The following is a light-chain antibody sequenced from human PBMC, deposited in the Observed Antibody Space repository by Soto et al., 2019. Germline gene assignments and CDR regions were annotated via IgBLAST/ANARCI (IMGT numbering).Light chain of an antibody. V-gene: IGKV2-28*01. CDR1: QSLLHSNGYNY. J-gene: IGKJ1*01. CDR2: LGS. CDR3: MQALQTPK. Sequence: DIVMTQSPLSLPVTPGEPASISCSSSQSLLHSNGYNYLDWYLQKPGQSPQLLIYLGSNRASGVPDRFSGSGSGTDCTLKISIVEAEDVGVYYCMQALQTPKFGQGTKVEIK.